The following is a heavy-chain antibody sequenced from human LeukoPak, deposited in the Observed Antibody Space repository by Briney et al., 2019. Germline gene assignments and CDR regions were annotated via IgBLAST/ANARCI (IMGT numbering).Heavy chain of an antibody. Sequence: ASVKVSCKASGYTFTSYYMHWVRQAPGQGLEWMGIINPSGGGTSYAQKFQGRVTMTRDTSTSTVYMELSSLRSEDTAVYYCAREGAVAGTVGYWGQGTLVTVSS. J-gene: IGHJ4*02. CDR3: AREGAVAGTVGY. D-gene: IGHD6-19*01. V-gene: IGHV1-46*01. CDR1: GYTFTSYY. CDR2: INPSGGGT.